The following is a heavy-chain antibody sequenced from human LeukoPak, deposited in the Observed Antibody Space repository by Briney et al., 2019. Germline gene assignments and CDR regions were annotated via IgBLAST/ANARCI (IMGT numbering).Heavy chain of an antibody. CDR1: GYTFTSYD. Sequence: GASVKVSCKASGYTFTSYDIVWVRQAPGQGLEWMGWISAFNGNTNNAQKVQGRVTLTTDTSTSTAYMELWSLTSDDTAMYYCARVYSSAFDHWGQGTLVTVTS. D-gene: IGHD3-10*01. CDR3: ARVYSSAFDH. J-gene: IGHJ4*02. V-gene: IGHV1-18*01. CDR2: ISAFNGNT.